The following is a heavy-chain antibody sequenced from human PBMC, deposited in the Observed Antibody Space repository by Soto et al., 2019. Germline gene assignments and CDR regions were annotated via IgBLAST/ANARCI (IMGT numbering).Heavy chain of an antibody. Sequence: EVQLLESGGGLVQPGESLRLSCAASRFTFSTYAMTWVRQAPGKGLEWVSGISGSGGTTSYADSVKGRFTISRDNSKSTLYLQMKSLRADDTAVYYCAKEIVGGTFEMWGRGTMVTVSS. CDR2: ISGSGGTT. J-gene: IGHJ3*02. CDR3: AKEIVGGTFEM. D-gene: IGHD3-22*01. CDR1: RFTFSTYA. V-gene: IGHV3-23*01.